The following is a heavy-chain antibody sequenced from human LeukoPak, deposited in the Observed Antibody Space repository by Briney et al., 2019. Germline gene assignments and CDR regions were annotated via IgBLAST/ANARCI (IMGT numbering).Heavy chain of an antibody. CDR2: MYDSVRT. J-gene: IGHJ4*02. D-gene: IGHD5-18*01. CDR3: ATIKRGNIYGYFDF. V-gene: IGHV4-59*11. CDR1: GGSISSHY. Sequence: SETLSLTCTVSGGSISSHYWSWIRQPPGKGLEWIGYMYDSVRTKDNPSLTSRVTLSADTSKNQFSLRLSSVTAADTAVYYCATIKRGNIYGYFDFWGQGILVTVSS.